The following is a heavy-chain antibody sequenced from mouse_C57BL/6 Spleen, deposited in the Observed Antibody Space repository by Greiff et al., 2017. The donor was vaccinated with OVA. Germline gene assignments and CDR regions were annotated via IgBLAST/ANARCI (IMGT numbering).Heavy chain of an antibody. CDR2: ISSGSSTI. CDR3: ARGGGRYFDY. Sequence: EVQGVESGGGLVKPGGSLKLSCAASGFTFSDYGMHWVRQAPEKGLEWVAYISSGSSTISYADTVKGRFTISRDNAKNTLFLQMTSLRSEDTAMYYCARGGGRYFDYWGQGTTLTVSS. V-gene: IGHV5-17*01. CDR1: GFTFSDYG. J-gene: IGHJ2*01.